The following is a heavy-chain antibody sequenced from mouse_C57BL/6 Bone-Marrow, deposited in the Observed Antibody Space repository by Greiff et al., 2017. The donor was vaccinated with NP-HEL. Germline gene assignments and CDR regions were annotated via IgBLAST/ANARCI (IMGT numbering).Heavy chain of an antibody. Sequence: EVQLQQSGPVLVKPGASVKMSCKASGYTFTDYYMNWVKQSHGKSLEWIGVINPYNGGTSYNQKFKGKATLTVDKSSSTAYMELNSLTSEDSAVYYCARSNDGYYGAMDYWGQGTSVTVSS. CDR2: INPYNGGT. D-gene: IGHD2-3*01. J-gene: IGHJ4*01. CDR1: GYTFTDYY. CDR3: ARSNDGYYGAMDY. V-gene: IGHV1-19*01.